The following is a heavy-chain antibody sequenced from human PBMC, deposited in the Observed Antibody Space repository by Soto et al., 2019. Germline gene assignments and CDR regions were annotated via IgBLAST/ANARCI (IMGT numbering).Heavy chain of an antibody. D-gene: IGHD4-17*01. Sequence: PGGSLRLSCSPSGFTFRNYGLVWVRQAPGKGLEWVALISYDGDNKYYSDSARGRFTVSRDNFKNTLFLQMDSLRPEDTAVYYCAKKILGYGPNSDALNVWGQGTTVTVSS. CDR2: ISYDGDNK. CDR3: AKKILGYGPNSDALNV. CDR1: GFTFRNYG. J-gene: IGHJ6*02. V-gene: IGHV3-30*18.